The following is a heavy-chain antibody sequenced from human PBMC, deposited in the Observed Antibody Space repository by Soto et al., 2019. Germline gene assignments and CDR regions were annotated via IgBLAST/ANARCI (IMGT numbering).Heavy chain of an antibody. V-gene: IGHV3-9*01. Sequence: EVQLVESGGGLVQPGRSLRLSCAASGFTFDDYAMHWVRQAPGKGLEWVSGISWNSGSIGYADSVKGRFTISRDNAKNSLYLQMNSLRAEDTALYYCAKDTGPHYDFWGGYYSPIQEYYYYGLDVWGQGTTVTVSS. J-gene: IGHJ6*02. D-gene: IGHD3-3*01. CDR1: GFTFDDYA. CDR2: ISWNSGSI. CDR3: AKDTGPHYDFWGGYYSPIQEYYYYGLDV.